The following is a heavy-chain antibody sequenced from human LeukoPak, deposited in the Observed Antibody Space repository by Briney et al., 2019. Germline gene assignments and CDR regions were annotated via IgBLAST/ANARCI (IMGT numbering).Heavy chain of an antibody. CDR3: ARVPDVTARPCDS. D-gene: IGHD1-1*01. J-gene: IGHJ4*02. V-gene: IGHV4-34*01. CDR2: ISHTGLT. CDR1: GGSFSGYY. Sequence: PSETLSLTCAVYGGSFSGYYWTLIRQTPGKGLEWIGGISHTGLTGCNPSLKSRVTISVDPSKKQFSLAMTSVTAADTGVYYCARVPDVTARPCDSWGPGTLVIVSS.